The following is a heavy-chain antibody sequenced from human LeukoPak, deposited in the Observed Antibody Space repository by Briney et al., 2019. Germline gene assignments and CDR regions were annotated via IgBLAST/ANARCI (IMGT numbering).Heavy chain of an antibody. J-gene: IGHJ4*02. V-gene: IGHV1-18*04. CDR1: GYTFKKYA. CDR3: ARDKRTAMVLPDY. CDR2: ISTYNGDT. D-gene: IGHD5-18*01. Sequence: GASVKVSCKASGYTFKKYAISWVRQAPGQGLEWMGWISTYNGDTRYADNLQGRVTMTRDTSISTAYMELSRLRSDDTAVYYCARDKRTAMVLPDYWGQGTLVTVSS.